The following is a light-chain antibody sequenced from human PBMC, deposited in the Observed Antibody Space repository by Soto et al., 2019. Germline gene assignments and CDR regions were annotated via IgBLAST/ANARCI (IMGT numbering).Light chain of an antibody. CDR2: DVS. Sequence: QSALTQPACVSGSPGQSITISCTGTGSDVGDYNYVSWYQHHTGKAPRLMIYDVSNRPSGVSNRFSGSKSGNTASLTISGLQAEDEADYYCSSYTGSSTFYVFGSGTKLTVL. CDR1: GSDVGDYNY. J-gene: IGLJ1*01. CDR3: SSYTGSSTFYV. V-gene: IGLV2-14*03.